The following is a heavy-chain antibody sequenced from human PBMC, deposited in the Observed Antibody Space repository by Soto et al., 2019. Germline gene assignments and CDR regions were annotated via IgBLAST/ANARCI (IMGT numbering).Heavy chain of an antibody. J-gene: IGHJ6*02. CDR1: GFTFSSYS. CDR3: AREPDTAMVTYGMDV. Sequence: SLRLSCAASGFTFSSYSMNWVRQAPGKGLEWVSSISSSSSYIYYADSVKGRFTISRDNAKNSLYLQMNSLRAEDTAVYYCAREPDTAMVTYGMDVWGQGTTVTVSS. CDR2: ISSSSSYI. D-gene: IGHD5-18*01. V-gene: IGHV3-21*01.